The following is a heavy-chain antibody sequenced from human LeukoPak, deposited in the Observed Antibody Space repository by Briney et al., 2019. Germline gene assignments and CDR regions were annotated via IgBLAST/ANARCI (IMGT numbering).Heavy chain of an antibody. J-gene: IGHJ6*03. D-gene: IGHD3-10*01. CDR2: IKQDGSEK. V-gene: IGHV3-7*01. CDR3: ARGMVRGVDHYHYYYMDV. Sequence: GGSLRLSCAASGFTFSSYWMSWVRQAPGRGLEWVANIKQDGSEKYYADSVKGRFTISRDNAKKSLYLQLNSLRAEDTAVYYCARGMVRGVDHYHYYYMDVWGKGTTVTISS. CDR1: GFTFSSYW.